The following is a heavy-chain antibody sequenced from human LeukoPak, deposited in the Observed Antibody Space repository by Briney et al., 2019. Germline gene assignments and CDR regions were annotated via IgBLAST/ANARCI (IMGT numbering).Heavy chain of an antibody. CDR1: GGSISSYY. CDR3: ARDSPYYDFWSGYPSLDY. J-gene: IGHJ4*02. CDR2: IYTSGST. D-gene: IGHD3-3*01. Sequence: SETLSLTCTVSGGSISSYYWSWIRQPAGKGLEWIGRIYTSGSTNYNPSLKSRVTMSVDTSKNQFSLKLSSVTAADTAVYYCARDSPYYDFWSGYPSLDYWGQGTLVTVSS. V-gene: IGHV4-4*07.